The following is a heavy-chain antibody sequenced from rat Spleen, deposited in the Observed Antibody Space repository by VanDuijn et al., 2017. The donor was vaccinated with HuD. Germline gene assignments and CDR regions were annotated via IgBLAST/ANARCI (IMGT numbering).Heavy chain of an antibody. V-gene: IGHV5-20*01. CDR3: TRDRIIRSTGFDY. CDR1: GFNFNDYW. J-gene: IGHJ2*01. D-gene: IGHD4-1*01. Sequence: EVQLVESGGGLVQPGRSMKLSCAASGFNFNDYWMGWVRQAPGEGLEWLSSISPDGGSTYYRDSVKGRFTLSRDNAKSSLYLQMDSLRSEDTATYYCTRDRIIRSTGFDYWGQGVMVTVSS. CDR2: ISPDGGST.